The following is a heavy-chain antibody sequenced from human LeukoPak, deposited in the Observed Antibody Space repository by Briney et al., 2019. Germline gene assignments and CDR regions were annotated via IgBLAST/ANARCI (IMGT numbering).Heavy chain of an antibody. D-gene: IGHD1-26*01. V-gene: IGHV3-48*01. CDR1: GFTFSSYS. J-gene: IGHJ4*02. CDR2: ISSSSSTT. CDR3: AREGIGSGSSH. Sequence: PGGSLRLSCAASGFTFSSYSMNWVRQAPGKGLEWVSYISSSSSTTYYADSVKGRFTISRDNAKNSLYLQMNSLRAEDTAVYYCAREGIGSGSSHWGQGTLVTVSS.